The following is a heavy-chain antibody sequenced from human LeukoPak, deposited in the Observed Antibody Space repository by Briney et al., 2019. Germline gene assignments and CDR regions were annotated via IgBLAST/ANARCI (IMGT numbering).Heavy chain of an antibody. V-gene: IGHV4-59*08. CDR3: ARHPGHSYFDS. Sequence: PSETLSLTCTVSGGSISSYYWSWIRQPPGKGLEWIGYIYYSGSTNYNPSLKSRVTISVDTSKNQFSLKLSSVTAADTAVYYCARHPGHSYFDSWGQGTLVTVPS. CDR2: IYYSGST. J-gene: IGHJ4*02. CDR1: GGSISSYY.